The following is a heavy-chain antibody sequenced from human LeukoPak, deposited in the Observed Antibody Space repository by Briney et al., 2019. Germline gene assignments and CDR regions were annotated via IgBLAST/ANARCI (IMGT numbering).Heavy chain of an antibody. D-gene: IGHD3-9*01. CDR2: IYTSGST. V-gene: IGHV4-4*07. CDR1: GGSISSYY. CDR3: ARDNYDILTGYLNMDV. J-gene: IGHJ6*03. Sequence: SETLSLTCTVSGGSISSYYWSWIRQPPGKGLEWIGRIYTSGSTNYNPSLKSRVTMSVDTSKNQFSLKLSSVTAADTAVYYCARDNYDILTGYLNMDVWGKGTTVTVSS.